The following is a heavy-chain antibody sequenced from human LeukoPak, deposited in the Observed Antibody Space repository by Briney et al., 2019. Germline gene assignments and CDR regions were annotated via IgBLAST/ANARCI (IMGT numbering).Heavy chain of an antibody. J-gene: IGHJ3*02. CDR3: ARGRFRAYGFGPGFDI. Sequence: SETLSLTCAVYGGSFSGYYWSWIRQPPGKGLEWIGEINHSGSTNYNPSLKSRVTISVDTSKNQFSLKLSSVTAADTAVYYRARGRFRAYGFGPGFDIWGQGTMVTVSS. V-gene: IGHV4-34*01. CDR1: GGSFSGYY. CDR2: INHSGST. D-gene: IGHD3-16*01.